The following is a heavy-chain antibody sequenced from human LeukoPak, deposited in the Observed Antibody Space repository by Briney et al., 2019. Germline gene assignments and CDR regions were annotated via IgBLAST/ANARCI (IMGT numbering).Heavy chain of an antibody. CDR1: GGSFSGYY. D-gene: IGHD3-22*01. Sequence: SETLSLTCAVYGGSFSGYYWSWIRQPPGKGLEWIGEINHSGSTNYNPSLKSRVTISVDTSKNQFSLKLSSVTAADTVVYYCARGNYYDSSGYSSYYFDYWGQGTLVTVSS. J-gene: IGHJ4*02. V-gene: IGHV4-34*01. CDR3: ARGNYYDSSGYSSYYFDY. CDR2: INHSGST.